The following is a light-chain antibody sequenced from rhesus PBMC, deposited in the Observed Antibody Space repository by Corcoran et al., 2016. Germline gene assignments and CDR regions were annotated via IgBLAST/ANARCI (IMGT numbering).Light chain of an antibody. Sequence: DIQMTQSPSSLSAYVGDTVTITCRASQSISSWLDWYQQKPGKAPKLLIYKASSLQGGVPSGFSGRGSGTDFTLTISSLQPEDFATYYCLRYSSSPPTFGQGTKVEIK. CDR1: QSISSW. V-gene: IGKV1-22*01. J-gene: IGKJ1*01. CDR2: KAS. CDR3: LRYSSSPPT.